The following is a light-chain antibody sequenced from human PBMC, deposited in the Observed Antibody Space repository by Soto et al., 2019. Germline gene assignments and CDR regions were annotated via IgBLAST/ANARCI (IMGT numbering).Light chain of an antibody. J-gene: IGLJ2*01. Sequence: QSVLTQPASVSGSPGQSITISGTGTRSDVGGYNYVSWYKQRPGKAPKLVIYDVSHRPSGVSNRFFGSKSGNTASLIISGLQAEDEADYYCFSYSTSRARIFGGGTKVTV. CDR3: FSYSTSRARI. CDR1: RSDVGGYNY. CDR2: DVS. V-gene: IGLV2-14*01.